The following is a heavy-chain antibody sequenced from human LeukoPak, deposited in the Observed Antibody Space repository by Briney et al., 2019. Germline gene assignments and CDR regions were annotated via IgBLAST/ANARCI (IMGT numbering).Heavy chain of an antibody. CDR1: GCTFTSYY. D-gene: IGHD2-2*01. Sequence: ASVKVSCKASGCTFTSYYMHWVRQAPGQGLEWMGIINPSGGSTSYAQKFQGRVTMTRDTSTSTVYMELSSLRSEDTAVYYCAREQSVVPAANNWFDPWGQGTLVTVSS. CDR3: AREQSVVPAANNWFDP. CDR2: INPSGGST. V-gene: IGHV1-46*01. J-gene: IGHJ5*02.